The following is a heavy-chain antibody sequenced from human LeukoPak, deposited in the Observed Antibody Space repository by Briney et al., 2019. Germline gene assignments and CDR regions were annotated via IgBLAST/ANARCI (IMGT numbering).Heavy chain of an antibody. CDR3: ARDNSLRDTAWWFDP. CDR2: ISAYNGNT. V-gene: IGHV1-18*01. J-gene: IGHJ5*02. CDR1: GYTFTSYG. D-gene: IGHD5-24*01. Sequence: ASVKVSCKASGYTFTSYGISWVRQAPGQGLEWMGWISAYNGNTNYAQKFQGRVTMTRDMATSTDYVEVSSLRSEDTAVYYCARDNSLRDTAWWFDPWGQGTLVTVSS.